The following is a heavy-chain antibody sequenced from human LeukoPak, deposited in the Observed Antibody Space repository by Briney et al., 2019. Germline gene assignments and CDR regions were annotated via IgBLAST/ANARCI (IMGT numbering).Heavy chain of an antibody. CDR2: FDPEDGET. Sequence: GASVKVSCKVSGYSLTELSMHWVRQAPGKGREWVGGFDPEDGETIYAQKFQGRVTMTEDTSTDTAYMELSSLRSEDTAVYYCAKLRINWNYGHDAFDIWGQGTMVTVSS. D-gene: IGHD1-7*01. V-gene: IGHV1-24*01. CDR1: GYSLTELS. CDR3: AKLRINWNYGHDAFDI. J-gene: IGHJ3*02.